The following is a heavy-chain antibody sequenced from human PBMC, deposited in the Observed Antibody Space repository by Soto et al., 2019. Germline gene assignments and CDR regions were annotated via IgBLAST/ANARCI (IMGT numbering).Heavy chain of an antibody. D-gene: IGHD4-4*01. CDR2: IYPGDSDT. CDR1: GYSFTTYW. V-gene: IGHV5-51*01. J-gene: IGHJ6*02. Sequence: PGESLKISCKGSGYSFTTYWIAWVRQMPGKGLEWMGIIYPGDSDTRYSPSFQGQVTISADKSNRVAYLQWTSLKASDTAMYFCARHRLQRPGTDYYYGIDVWGQGTTVTVSS. CDR3: ARHRLQRPGTDYYYGIDV.